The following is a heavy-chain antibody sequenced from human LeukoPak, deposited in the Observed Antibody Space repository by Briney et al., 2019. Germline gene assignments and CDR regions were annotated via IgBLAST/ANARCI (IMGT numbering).Heavy chain of an antibody. CDR2: INPNSGGT. V-gene: IGHV1-2*02. CDR1: GYTFTGYY. CDR3: VRDTVGGGVVYYFDY. D-gene: IGHD2-8*02. Sequence: ASVKVSCKASGYTFTGYYIHWVRQAPRQGLEWMGWINPNSGGTNYAQKFQGRVTMTTDTSISTAYIELRRLTSGDTAVYYCVRDTVGGGVVYYFDYWGQGTLVTVSS. J-gene: IGHJ4*02.